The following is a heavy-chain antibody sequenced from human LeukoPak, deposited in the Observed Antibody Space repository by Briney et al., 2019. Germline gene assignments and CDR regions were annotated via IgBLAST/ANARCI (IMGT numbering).Heavy chain of an antibody. CDR1: GYTFTSYG. CDR2: INAGNGNT. CDR3: ARVRSGSSGWYPTYYYYYGMDV. Sequence: ASVKVSCKASGYTFTSYGISWVRQAPGQGLEWMGWINAGNGNTKYSQKFQGRVTITRDTSTSTAYMELRSLRSDDTAVYYCARVRSGSSGWYPTYYYYYGMDVWGQGTTVTVSS. D-gene: IGHD6-19*01. V-gene: IGHV1-18*01. J-gene: IGHJ6*02.